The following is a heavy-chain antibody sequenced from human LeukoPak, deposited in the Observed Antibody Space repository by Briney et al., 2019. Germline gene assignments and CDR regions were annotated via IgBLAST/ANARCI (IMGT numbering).Heavy chain of an antibody. CDR3: AKEQWLAQSAYFDF. Sequence: GGSLRLSCAASGFIFSSYCMHWVRQAPGKGLEWVSSISGAGGSTYNADSVKGRFTISRDNSKNTLYLQMNSLRAEDTAVYYCAKEQWLAQSAYFDFWGQGTLVIVSS. D-gene: IGHD6-19*01. CDR1: GFIFSSYC. J-gene: IGHJ4*02. V-gene: IGHV3-23*01. CDR2: ISGAGGST.